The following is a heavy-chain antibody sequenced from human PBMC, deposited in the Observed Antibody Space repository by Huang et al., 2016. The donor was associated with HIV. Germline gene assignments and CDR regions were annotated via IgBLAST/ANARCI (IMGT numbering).Heavy chain of an antibody. V-gene: IGHV3-30*18. CDR2: ISYDGSSK. CDR3: AKDGRGSGTYYDYFEY. Sequence: QVQLVESGGGVVQPGRSLRLSCAAFGFTFNKFDMHWVRQAPGKGLEWVAIISYDGSSKYHADSVKGRFTISRDNSKNTVDLQMNSLRVEDTAVYYCAKDGRGSGTYYDYFEYWGQGTLVTVSS. J-gene: IGHJ4*02. CDR1: GFTFNKFD. D-gene: IGHD1-26*01.